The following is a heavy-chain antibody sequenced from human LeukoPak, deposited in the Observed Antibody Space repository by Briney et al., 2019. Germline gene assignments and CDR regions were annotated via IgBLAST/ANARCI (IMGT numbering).Heavy chain of an antibody. CDR2: IRYDGSNK. J-gene: IGHJ5*02. Sequence: PGGSLRLSCAASGFTFSSYGMHWVRQAPGKGLEWVAFIRYDGSNKYYADSVKGRFTISRDNSKNTLYLQMNSLRAEDTAVYYCARDYIGSGGVSWFDPWGQGTLVTVSS. V-gene: IGHV3-30*02. CDR3: ARDYIGSGGVSWFDP. D-gene: IGHD2-15*01. CDR1: GFTFSSYG.